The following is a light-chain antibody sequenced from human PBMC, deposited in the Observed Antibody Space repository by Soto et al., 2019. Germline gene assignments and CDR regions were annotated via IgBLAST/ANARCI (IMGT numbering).Light chain of an antibody. Sequence: QSALTQPAAVSGPPGQSITISCTGTSSDIGRYNYVSWYQQHPGKAPKLVIYEVRNRPSGISNRFSASKSGNTASLTISGLQAEDEADYYCTSYTSNTTWVFGGGTKLTVL. V-gene: IGLV2-14*01. CDR2: EVR. CDR3: TSYTSNTTWV. CDR1: SSDIGRYNY. J-gene: IGLJ3*02.